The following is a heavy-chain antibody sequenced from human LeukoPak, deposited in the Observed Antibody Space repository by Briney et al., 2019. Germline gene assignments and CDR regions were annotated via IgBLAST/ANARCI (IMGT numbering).Heavy chain of an antibody. J-gene: IGHJ4*02. CDR1: GFTFSSYG. D-gene: IGHD3-10*01. Sequence: GGSLRLSCAASGFTFSSYGMHWVRQAPGKGLEWVAVIWYDGSNKYYADSVKGRFTISRDNSKNTLYLQMNSLRAEDTAVYYCARAVDRGVNLDYWGQGTLVTVSS. CDR2: IWYDGSNK. V-gene: IGHV3-33*01. CDR3: ARAVDRGVNLDY.